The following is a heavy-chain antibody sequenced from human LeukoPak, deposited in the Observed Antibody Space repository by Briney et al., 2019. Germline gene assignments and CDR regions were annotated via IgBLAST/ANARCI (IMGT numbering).Heavy chain of an antibody. CDR3: ARYYCSSTSCYAPSGY. V-gene: IGHV3-48*02. Sequence: GGSLRLSCAASGFTFSSYSMNWVRPAPGKGLEWVSYISSSSSTIYYADSVKGRFTISRDNAKNSLYLQMNSLRDEDTAVYSCARYYCSSTSCYAPSGYWGQGTLVTVSS. CDR2: ISSSSSTI. J-gene: IGHJ4*02. CDR1: GFTFSSYS. D-gene: IGHD2-2*01.